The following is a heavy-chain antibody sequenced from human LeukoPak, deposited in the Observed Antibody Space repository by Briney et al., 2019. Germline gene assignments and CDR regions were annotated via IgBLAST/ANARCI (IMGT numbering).Heavy chain of an antibody. Sequence: GSLRLSCAASGFTFSGSAMHWVRQASGKGLEWVGRIRSKPNNYATAYAASVKGRFTISRDDSRNTAYLQMNSLKTEDTAMYFCASEQTYYYSMDVWGQGTTVTVSS. CDR3: ASEQTYYYSMDV. CDR1: GFTFSGSA. V-gene: IGHV3-73*01. J-gene: IGHJ6*02. D-gene: IGHD1/OR15-1a*01. CDR2: IRSKPNNYAT.